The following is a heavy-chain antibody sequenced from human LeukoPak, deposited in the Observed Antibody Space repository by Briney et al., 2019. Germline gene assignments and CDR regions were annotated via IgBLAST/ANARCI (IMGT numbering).Heavy chain of an antibody. Sequence: ESSETLSLTCAVYGGSFSGYYWSWIRQPPGKGLEWIGEINHSGSTNYNPSLKSRVTISVDTSKNQFSLKLSSVTAAYTAVYYCARGAAYGYFRNWFDPWGQGTLVTVSS. CDR2: INHSGST. J-gene: IGHJ5*02. V-gene: IGHV4-34*01. D-gene: IGHD5-18*01. CDR3: ARGAAYGYFRNWFDP. CDR1: GGSFSGYY.